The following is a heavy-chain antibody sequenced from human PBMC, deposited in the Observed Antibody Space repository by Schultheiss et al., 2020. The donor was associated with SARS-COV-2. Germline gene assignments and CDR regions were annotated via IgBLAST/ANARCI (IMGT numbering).Heavy chain of an antibody. CDR3: ARQFYYYDSSGRDAFDI. Sequence: LTCAVSGDSISSSNWWSWVRQPPGKGLEWIGEIFHSGSTNYNPSLKSRVTISVDNSKNQFSLKLSSVTAADTAVYYCARQFYYYDSSGRDAFDIWGQGTMVTVSS. D-gene: IGHD3-22*01. J-gene: IGHJ3*02. CDR1: GDSISSSNW. CDR2: IFHSGST. V-gene: IGHV4-4*02.